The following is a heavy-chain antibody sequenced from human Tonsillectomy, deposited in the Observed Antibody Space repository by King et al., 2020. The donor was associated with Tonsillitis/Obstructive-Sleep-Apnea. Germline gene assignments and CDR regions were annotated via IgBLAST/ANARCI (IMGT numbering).Heavy chain of an antibody. J-gene: IGHJ5*02. CDR2: ISGSGGST. Sequence: VQLVESGGGLVQPGGSLRLSCAASGFTFSSYAMSWVRQAPGKGLEWVSAISGSGGSTYYADSVKGRFTISRDNSKNTLYLQMNSLRAEDTAVYYCAKDESRWNWNSKSNWFDPWGQGTLVTVSS. CDR1: GFTFSSYA. V-gene: IGHV3-23*04. D-gene: IGHD1-7*01. CDR3: AKDESRWNWNSKSNWFDP.